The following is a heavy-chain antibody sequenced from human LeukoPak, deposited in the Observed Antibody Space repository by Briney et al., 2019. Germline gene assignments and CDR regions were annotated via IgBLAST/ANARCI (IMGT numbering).Heavy chain of an antibody. D-gene: IGHD3-22*01. Sequence: PSETLSFTCTVSGGSISSYYWSWIRQPAGKGLEWIGRIYTSGSTNYNPSLKSRVTMSVDTSKNQFSLKLSSVTAADTAVYYCARDRLYYDSSGYDYWGQGTLVTVSS. CDR1: GGSISSYY. J-gene: IGHJ4*02. CDR2: IYTSGST. V-gene: IGHV4-4*07. CDR3: ARDRLYYDSSGYDY.